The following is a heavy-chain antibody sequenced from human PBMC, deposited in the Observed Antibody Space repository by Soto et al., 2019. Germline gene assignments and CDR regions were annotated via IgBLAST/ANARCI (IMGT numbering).Heavy chain of an antibody. Sequence: GASVKVSCKASGGTFSSYAISWVRQAPGQGLEWMGGIIPIFGTANYAQKFQGRVTITAGESTSTAYMELSSLRSEDTAVYYCARRMVNSYYGMDVWGQGTTVTVSS. D-gene: IGHD5-18*01. CDR1: GGTFSSYA. CDR2: IIPIFGTA. J-gene: IGHJ6*02. V-gene: IGHV1-69*13. CDR3: ARRMVNSYYGMDV.